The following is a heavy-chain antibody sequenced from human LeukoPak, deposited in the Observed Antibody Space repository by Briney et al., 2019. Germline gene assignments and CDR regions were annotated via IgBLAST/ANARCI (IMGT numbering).Heavy chain of an antibody. J-gene: IGHJ4*02. CDR2: ISSDGSTT. D-gene: IGHD1-7*01. CDR1: GFTFSSYW. V-gene: IGHV3-74*01. Sequence: TGGSLRLSCAASGFTFSSYWMHWVRQAPGKGLVWVSRISSDGSTTRYADSVKGRFTISRDNAKNTLSLQMNSLRAEDTAVYYCARDNNWNYPGYWGQGTLVTVSS. CDR3: ARDNNWNYPGY.